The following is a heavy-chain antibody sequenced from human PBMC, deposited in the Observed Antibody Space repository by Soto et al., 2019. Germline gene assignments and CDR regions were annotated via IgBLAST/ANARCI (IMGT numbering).Heavy chain of an antibody. Sequence: ASVKVSCKASGYTFTSYGISWVRQAPGQGLEWMGWISAYNGNTNYAQKLQGRVTMTTDTSTSTAYMELRSLRSDGTAVYYCARDVLRLASYDFWSGYSNSYYYMDVWGQGTTVTVSS. CDR1: GYTFTSYG. CDR3: ARDVLRLASYDFWSGYSNSYYYMDV. D-gene: IGHD3-3*01. V-gene: IGHV1-18*01. J-gene: IGHJ6*03. CDR2: ISAYNGNT.